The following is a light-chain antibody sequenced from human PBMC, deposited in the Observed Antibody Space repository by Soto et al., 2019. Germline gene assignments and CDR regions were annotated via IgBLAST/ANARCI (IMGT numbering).Light chain of an antibody. CDR1: SSDVGTSNY. Sequence: QSALTQPASVSGSPGQSITISCTGTSSDVGTSNYVSWYQQHPDEAPKLMISDVSHRPSGVSNRFSGSKSGNTASLTISGLQAEDEADYYCSSYTSSSTVVFGGGTKVTVL. V-gene: IGLV2-14*03. J-gene: IGLJ2*01. CDR3: SSYTSSSTVV. CDR2: DVS.